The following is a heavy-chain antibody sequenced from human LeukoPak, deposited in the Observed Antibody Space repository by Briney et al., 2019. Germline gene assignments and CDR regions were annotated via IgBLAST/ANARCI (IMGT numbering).Heavy chain of an antibody. CDR1: LNSSSGYW. CDR2: IYPGDSST. J-gene: IGHJ4*02. CDR3: ARLTRGGPFDY. V-gene: IGHV5-51*01. Sequence: GESLKISCRDSLNSSSGYWIAWLRQMPGKGLESMGIIYPGDSSTRYSRSFQGQVTMSADRSINTAYLQWSSLKASDTGIYYCARLTRGGPFDYWGQGTLVRVTS. D-gene: IGHD3-10*01.